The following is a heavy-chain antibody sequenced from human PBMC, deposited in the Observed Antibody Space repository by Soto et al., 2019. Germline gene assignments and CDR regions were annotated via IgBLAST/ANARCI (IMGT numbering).Heavy chain of an antibody. CDR3: ARPRPSSGWMYGMDV. CDR2: ISYDGSNK. CDR1: GFTFSSYG. V-gene: IGHV3-30*03. Sequence: HPGGSLRLSCAASGFTFSSYGMHWVRQAPGKGLEWVAVISYDGSNKYYADSVKGRFTISRDNSKNTLYLQMNSLRAEDTAVYYCARPRPSSGWMYGMDVWGQGTTVTVSS. J-gene: IGHJ6*02. D-gene: IGHD6-19*01.